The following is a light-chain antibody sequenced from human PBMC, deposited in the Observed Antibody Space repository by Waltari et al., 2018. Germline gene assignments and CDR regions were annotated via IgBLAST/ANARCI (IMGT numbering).Light chain of an antibody. CDR2: DAS. V-gene: IGKV3-11*01. CDR1: QSVSTY. CDR3: QERSNWPGGS. J-gene: IGKJ4*01. Sequence: EIVLTQSPASRSLSPGESASLSCRASQSVSTYLAWYQQNPGQAPRLLIYDASTRATGIPARFVGSGSGTDFTLTITRLEPEDFAVYYCQERSNWPGGSFGGGTKVETK.